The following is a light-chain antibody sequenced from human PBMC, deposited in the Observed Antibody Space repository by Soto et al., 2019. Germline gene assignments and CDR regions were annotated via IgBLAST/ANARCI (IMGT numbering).Light chain of an antibody. J-gene: IGKJ1*01. V-gene: IGKV3-15*01. CDR2: GAS. CDR3: QQYGTWWT. Sequence: DIVMTQSPATLSVSPGDRATISCRASQSVSSNLAWYQQKPGHAPRLLIYGASTRATGIPARFSGSGSGTEFTLTISSLQSEDFAVYYCQQYGTWWTFGQGTKVEIK. CDR1: QSVSSN.